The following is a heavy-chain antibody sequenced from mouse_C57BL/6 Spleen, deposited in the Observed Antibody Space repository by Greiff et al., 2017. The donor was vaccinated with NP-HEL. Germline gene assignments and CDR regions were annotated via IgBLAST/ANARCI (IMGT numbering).Heavy chain of an antibody. J-gene: IGHJ4*01. CDR3: ARAPLYYGSSPYAMDY. Sequence: VQRVESGAELMKPGASVKLSCKATGYTFTGYWIEWVKQRPGHGLEWIGEILPGSGSTNYNEKFKGKATFTADTSSNTAYMQLSSLTTEDSAIYYCARAPLYYGSSPYAMDYWGQGTSVTVSS. CDR1: GYTFTGYW. D-gene: IGHD1-1*01. CDR2: ILPGSGST. V-gene: IGHV1-9*01.